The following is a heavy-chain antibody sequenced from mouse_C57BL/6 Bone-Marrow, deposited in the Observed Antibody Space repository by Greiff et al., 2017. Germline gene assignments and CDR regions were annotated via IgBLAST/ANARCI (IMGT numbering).Heavy chain of an antibody. V-gene: IGHV5-9-1*02. Sequence: EVQGVESGEGLVKPGGSLKLSCAASGFTFSSYAMSWVRQTPEKRLEWVAYISSGGDYIYYADTVKGRFTISRDNARNTLYLQMSSLKSEDTAMYYCTRDRYYGSRYYAMDYWGQGTSVTVSS. CDR2: ISSGGDYI. D-gene: IGHD1-1*01. CDR1: GFTFSSYA. CDR3: TRDRYYGSRYYAMDY. J-gene: IGHJ4*01.